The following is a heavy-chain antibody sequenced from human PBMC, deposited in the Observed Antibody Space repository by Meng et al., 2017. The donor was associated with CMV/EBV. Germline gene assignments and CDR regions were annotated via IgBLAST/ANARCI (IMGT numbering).Heavy chain of an antibody. CDR2: ISGYNGNT. CDR3: ARDCSSTSCYRRGNNYYGMDV. V-gene: IGHV1-18*01. Sequence: SVKVSCKASGYTFTSYGISWVRQAPGQGLEWMGWISGYNGNTDYAQKLQGRVTVTTDTSTGTAYMELRSLRSDDTAVYYCARDCSSTSCYRRGNNYYGMDVWGQGTTVTVSS. CDR1: GYTFTSYG. J-gene: IGHJ6*02. D-gene: IGHD2-2*01.